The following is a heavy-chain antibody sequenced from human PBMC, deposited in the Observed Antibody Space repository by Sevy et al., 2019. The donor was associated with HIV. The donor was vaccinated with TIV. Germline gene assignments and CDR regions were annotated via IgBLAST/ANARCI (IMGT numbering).Heavy chain of an antibody. D-gene: IGHD4-17*01. CDR2: LIPSFGAA. J-gene: IGHJ5*02. CDR3: AKYDYGYYVGWFDP. Sequence: APVKVSCKASGGTFSSYGISWVRQAPGQGLEWMGGLIPSFGAANYRRNFQGRVTITADESTSTAYMELSSLRSEDTAVYYCAKYDYGYYVGWFDPWGQGTPVAVSS. V-gene: IGHV1-69*13. CDR1: GGTFSSYG.